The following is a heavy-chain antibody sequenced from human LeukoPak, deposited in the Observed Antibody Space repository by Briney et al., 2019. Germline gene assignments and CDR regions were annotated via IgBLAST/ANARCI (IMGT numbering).Heavy chain of an antibody. D-gene: IGHD3-22*01. CDR3: ASLASGSSGYGFYGMDV. CDR1: GYTFTNYY. CDR2: INPSGGST. J-gene: IGHJ6*02. Sequence: GASVKVSCTASGYTFTNYYMHWVRQAPGQGLEWMGIINPSGGSTNYAQKFQGRVTMTRDTSTSTVYMELSSLRSEDTAVYYCASLASGSSGYGFYGMDVWGQGTTVTASS. V-gene: IGHV1-46*01.